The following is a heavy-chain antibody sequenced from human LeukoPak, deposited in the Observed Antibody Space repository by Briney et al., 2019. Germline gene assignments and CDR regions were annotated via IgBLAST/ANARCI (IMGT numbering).Heavy chain of an antibody. CDR3: ARDIPGGSNWYDY. CDR2: KNEDGSVK. Sequence: GGSLRLSCAASEFAFSNYFLSWVRQAPGKGLEWVATKNEDGSVKYHLASVKGRFTISRDNAKNSLYLQMNSLRAEDTAVYYCARDIPGGSNWYDYWGQGTLVTVSS. J-gene: IGHJ4*02. V-gene: IGHV3-7*01. CDR1: EFAFSNYF. D-gene: IGHD6-13*01.